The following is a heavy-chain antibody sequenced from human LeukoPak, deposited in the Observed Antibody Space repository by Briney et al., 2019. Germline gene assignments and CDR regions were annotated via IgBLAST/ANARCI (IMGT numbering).Heavy chain of an antibody. CDR2: ISAYNGNT. Sequence: ASVKVSCKASGYTFTSYGISWVRQAPGQGLEWMGWISAYNGNTNYAQKLQGRGTMTTDTSTSTAYMELRSLRSDDTAVYYCARDPYYDFWSGYSSWFDLWGQGTLVTVSS. CDR1: GYTFTSYG. D-gene: IGHD3-3*01. CDR3: ARDPYYDFWSGYSSWFDL. V-gene: IGHV1-18*01. J-gene: IGHJ5*02.